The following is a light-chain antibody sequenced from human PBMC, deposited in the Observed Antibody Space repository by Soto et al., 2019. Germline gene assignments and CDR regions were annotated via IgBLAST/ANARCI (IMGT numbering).Light chain of an antibody. CDR1: QTITTY. V-gene: IGKV1-39*01. CDR2: AAS. CDR3: QRTYSALWT. Sequence: DIQMTQSPSSLSASVGDRVTISCRASQTITTYLNWYQQKPGKAPKLLIYAASSFHSGVPSRFLGSGSRTEFTLTISSLQPEDFAAYYCQRTYSALWTFGRGTKLEFK. J-gene: IGKJ1*01.